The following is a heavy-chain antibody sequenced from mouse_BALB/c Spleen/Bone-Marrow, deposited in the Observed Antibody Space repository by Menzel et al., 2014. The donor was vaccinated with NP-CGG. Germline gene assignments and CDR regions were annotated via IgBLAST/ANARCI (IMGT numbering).Heavy chain of an antibody. D-gene: IGHD1-1*02. CDR1: GYSFTNYW. CDR3: TRFGGPYDWYFDV. CDR2: IHPGNSDT. J-gene: IGHJ1*01. V-gene: IGHV1-5*01. Sequence: SGTVLARPGASVKMSCKASGYSFTNYWMRWVKQRPGQGLEWIGAIHPGNSDTTYNQKFKGKAKLTAVTSASTAYMELSSLTNEDSAVYYCTRFGGPYDWYFDVWGAGTTVTVSS.